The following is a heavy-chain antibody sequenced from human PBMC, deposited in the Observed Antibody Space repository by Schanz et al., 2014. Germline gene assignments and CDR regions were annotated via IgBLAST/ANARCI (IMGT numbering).Heavy chain of an antibody. CDR1: GYTFTSYG. V-gene: IGHV1-18*01. CDR2: ISPYNGNT. D-gene: IGHD5-18*01. CDR3: ARGPSQGYSYGHNIGAYYYGMDV. J-gene: IGHJ6*02. Sequence: QVQLVQSGAEVKKPGASVKVSCKASGYTFTSYGISWVRQAPGQGLEWMGWISPYNGNTNYAQKLQGRVTITADKSTSTAYMELTSLRSEDTAVYYCARGPSQGYSYGHNIGAYYYGMDVWGQGTTVTVSS.